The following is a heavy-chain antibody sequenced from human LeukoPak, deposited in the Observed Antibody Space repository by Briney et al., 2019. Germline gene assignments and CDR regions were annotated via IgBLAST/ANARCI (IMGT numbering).Heavy chain of an antibody. CDR3: AKVGAHYDILTGYYNHDAFDI. D-gene: IGHD3-9*01. V-gene: IGHV3-53*01. J-gene: IGHJ3*02. Sequence: GGSLRLSCAASGFTVSRSYMIWARQAPGKGLEWVSVIYSGGTTYYADSVKGRFTISRDNSKNTLYLQMNSLRAEDTAVYYCAKVGAHYDILTGYYNHDAFDIWGQGTMVTVSS. CDR2: IYSGGTT. CDR1: GFTVSRSY.